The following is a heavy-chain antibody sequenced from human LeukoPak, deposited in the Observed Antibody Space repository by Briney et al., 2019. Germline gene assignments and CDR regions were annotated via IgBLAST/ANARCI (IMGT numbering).Heavy chain of an antibody. D-gene: IGHD3-3*01. CDR3: VKVESISIFGVAPRYFDL. CDR1: GLTLDDYA. V-gene: IGHV3-9*01. Sequence: GGSLRLSCAASGLTLDDYAMQWVREAPGKGLEGVSGIKWNSYKIVFADSVKGRFNISRDNAKKSLYLQMNSLRVDDTAFYYCVKVESISIFGVAPRYFDLWGRGTLVTVSS. CDR2: IKWNSYKI. J-gene: IGHJ2*01.